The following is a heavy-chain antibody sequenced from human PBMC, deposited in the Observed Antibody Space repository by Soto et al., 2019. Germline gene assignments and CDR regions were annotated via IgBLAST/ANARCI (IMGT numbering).Heavy chain of an antibody. D-gene: IGHD4-17*01. Sequence: PSETLSLTCTVSGGSISSYYWSWIRQPPGKGLEWIGYIYYSGSTNYNPSLKSRVTISVDTSKNQFSLKLSSVTAADTAVYYCAGVPPTVGNWSDPWGQGTLVTVSS. CDR3: AGVPPTVGNWSDP. CDR1: GGSISSYY. J-gene: IGHJ5*02. V-gene: IGHV4-59*01. CDR2: IYYSGST.